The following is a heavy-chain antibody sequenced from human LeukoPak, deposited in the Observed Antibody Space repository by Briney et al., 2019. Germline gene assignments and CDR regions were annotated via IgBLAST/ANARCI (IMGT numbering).Heavy chain of an antibody. Sequence: SETLSLTCTVSGGSISSYYWTWIRQPPGKGLEWIGYIYYSGSTKYNPSLKSRVTISVDTSKNQFSLKLSSVTAADTAVYYCARHGRSAYWYFDLWGRGTLVTVSS. D-gene: IGHD2-15*01. V-gene: IGHV4-59*08. CDR1: GGSISSYY. CDR2: IYYSGST. CDR3: ARHGRSAYWYFDL. J-gene: IGHJ2*01.